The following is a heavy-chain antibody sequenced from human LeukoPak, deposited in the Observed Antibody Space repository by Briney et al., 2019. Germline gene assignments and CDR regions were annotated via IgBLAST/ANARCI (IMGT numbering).Heavy chain of an antibody. CDR1: GGSISSYY. V-gene: IGHV4-4*07. Sequence: SESLSLTCTVSGGSISSYYWSWIRQPAGKGLEWIGRIYTSGSTNYNPSLKSRVTMSVDTSKNQFSLKLSSVTAADTAVYYCARGTYYYDSSGYYTHYYFDYWGQGTLVTVSS. J-gene: IGHJ4*02. CDR2: IYTSGST. D-gene: IGHD3-22*01. CDR3: ARGTYYYDSSGYYTHYYFDY.